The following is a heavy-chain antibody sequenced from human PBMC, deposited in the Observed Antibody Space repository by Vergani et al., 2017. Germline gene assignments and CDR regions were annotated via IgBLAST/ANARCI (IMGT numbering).Heavy chain of an antibody. J-gene: IGHJ4*02. CDR1: GGSFSGYY. CDR3: ARRRAAAGTRGLYFDY. D-gene: IGHD6-13*01. V-gene: IGHV4-34*01. CDR2: INHSGST. Sequence: QVQLQQWGAGLLKPSETLSLTCAVYGGSFSGYYWSWIRQPPGKGLEWIGEINHSGSTNYNPSLKSRVTISVDTSKNQFSLKLGSVTAADTAVYYCARRRAAAGTRGLYFDYWGQGTLVTVSS.